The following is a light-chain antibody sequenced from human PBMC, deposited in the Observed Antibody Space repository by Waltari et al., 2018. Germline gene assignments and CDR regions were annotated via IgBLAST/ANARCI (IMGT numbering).Light chain of an antibody. Sequence: QSALTQPASVSGSPGQSITIPCPGTSSDVGGYNYASWYQQHPGKPPKLMIYEVSNRPSGVSNRFSGSKSGNTASLTISGLQAEDEADYYCSSYTSSSTWVFGGGTKLTVL. CDR3: SSYTSSSTWV. J-gene: IGLJ3*02. V-gene: IGLV2-14*01. CDR2: EVS. CDR1: SSDVGGYNY.